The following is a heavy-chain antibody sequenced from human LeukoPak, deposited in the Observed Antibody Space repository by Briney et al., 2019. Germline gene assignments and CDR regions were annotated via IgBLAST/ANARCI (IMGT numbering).Heavy chain of an antibody. Sequence: SETLSLTCTVSGGSISSYYWSRIRQPPGKGLEWIGYIYYSGSTNYKPSLKSRVTISVDTSKNQFSLKLSSVTAADTAVYYCARGGYYGSGNDFRFDPWGQGTLVTVSS. J-gene: IGHJ5*02. V-gene: IGHV4-59*01. CDR3: ARGGYYGSGNDFRFDP. CDR1: GGSISSYY. CDR2: IYYSGST. D-gene: IGHD3-10*01.